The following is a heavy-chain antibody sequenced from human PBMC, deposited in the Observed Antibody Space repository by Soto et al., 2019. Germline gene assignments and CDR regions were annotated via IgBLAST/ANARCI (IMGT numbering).Heavy chain of an antibody. D-gene: IGHD1-20*01. Sequence: SVKVSCKASGGTFSSYAISWVRQAPGQGLEWMGGIIPIFGTANYAQKFQGRVTITADESTSTAYMELSSLRSEDTAVYYCARDRYNWNGWFDPWGQGTLVTVS. V-gene: IGHV1-69*13. CDR1: GGTFSSYA. CDR2: IIPIFGTA. J-gene: IGHJ5*02. CDR3: ARDRYNWNGWFDP.